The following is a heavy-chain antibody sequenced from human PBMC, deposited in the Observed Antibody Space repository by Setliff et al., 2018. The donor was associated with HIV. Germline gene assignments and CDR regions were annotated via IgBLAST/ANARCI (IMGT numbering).Heavy chain of an antibody. D-gene: IGHD3-22*01. Sequence: ASVKVSCKASGYTFSSYGISWVRQTPGQGLEWMGWINSYDGNTNYAQKLQGRVTMTTDTSTSTAYMELRSLRSDETAVYYCARTPLRITMIVVVLGVDIWGQGTMVTVSS. CDR2: INSYDGNT. J-gene: IGHJ3*02. V-gene: IGHV1-18*01. CDR3: ARTPLRITMIVVVLGVDI. CDR1: GYTFSSYG.